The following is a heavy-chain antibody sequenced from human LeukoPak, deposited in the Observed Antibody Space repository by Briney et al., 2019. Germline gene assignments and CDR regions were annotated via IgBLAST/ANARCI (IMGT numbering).Heavy chain of an antibody. Sequence: ASVKVSCKASGYTFTSYYMHWVRQAPGQGLEWMGIINPSGGSTSYAQKFQGRVTMTRDMSTSTVYMELSSLRSEDTAVYYCARDDHKFGYSSSWFDPWGQGTLVTVSS. CDR3: ARDDHKFGYSSSWFDP. CDR2: INPSGGST. CDR1: GYTFTSYY. J-gene: IGHJ5*02. V-gene: IGHV1-46*01. D-gene: IGHD6-13*01.